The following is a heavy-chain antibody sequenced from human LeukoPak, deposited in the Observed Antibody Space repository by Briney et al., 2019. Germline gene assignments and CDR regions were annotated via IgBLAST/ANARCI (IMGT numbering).Heavy chain of an antibody. CDR1: GGSISSYY. J-gene: IGHJ4*02. V-gene: IGHV4-4*07. CDR2: IHASGTT. Sequence: PSETLSLTCTVSGGSISSYYWSWMRQPAGKGLEWIGRIHASGTTNYNPSLKSRLTMSMDTSKNQFSLNLSSVTAADTAVYYCAREVSASGSPERDFDSWGQGTLVTVSS. CDR3: AREVSASGSPERDFDS. D-gene: IGHD1-26*01.